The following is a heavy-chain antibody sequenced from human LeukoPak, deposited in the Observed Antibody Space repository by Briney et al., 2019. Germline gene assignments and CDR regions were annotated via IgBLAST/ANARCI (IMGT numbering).Heavy chain of an antibody. CDR2: IKQDGSVN. D-gene: IGHD2-2*01. CDR3: ARASTFDY. V-gene: IGHV3-7*01. J-gene: IGHJ4*02. CDR1: GFRFSDYW. Sequence: GGSLRLSCAASGFRFSDYWMTWVRQAPGKGLEWVANIKQDGSVNNYLDSVKGRFTISRDNAKNSLYLQMNSLRAEDTAVYYCARASTFDYWGQGTLVTVSS.